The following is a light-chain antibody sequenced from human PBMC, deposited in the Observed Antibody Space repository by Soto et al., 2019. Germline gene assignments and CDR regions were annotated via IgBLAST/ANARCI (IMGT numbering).Light chain of an antibody. Sequence: DIQMTQSPSTLSVSVGERVTITCRASQTINNLLAWYQQKPGKAPKLLIYDASSLESGVPSRFSGSGSGTEFTLTISSLQPDDFATYYCQQYNSYAWTFGQGTKVEIK. CDR2: DAS. CDR1: QTINNL. V-gene: IGKV1-5*01. CDR3: QQYNSYAWT. J-gene: IGKJ1*01.